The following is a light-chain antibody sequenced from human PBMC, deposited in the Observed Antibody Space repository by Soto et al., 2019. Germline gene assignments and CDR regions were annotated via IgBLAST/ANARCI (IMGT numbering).Light chain of an antibody. V-gene: IGLV2-14*01. CDR1: SSDVGGYNY. CDR2: EVS. CDR3: SSYTRSSTLV. J-gene: IGLJ1*01. Sequence: QSVLTHPASGSGSPGQSITISCTGTSSDVGGYNYVSWYQQHPGKAPKLMIYEVSNRPSGVSNRFSGSKSGNTASLTISGLQAEDEADHYCSSYTRSSTLVFGTGTKVNV.